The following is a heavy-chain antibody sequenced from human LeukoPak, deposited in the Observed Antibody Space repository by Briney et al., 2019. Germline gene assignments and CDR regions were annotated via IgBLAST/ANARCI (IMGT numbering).Heavy chain of an antibody. CDR3: AKGAHFDY. CDR2: IFNSDGST. V-gene: IGHV3-23*01. J-gene: IGHJ4*02. Sequence: GGSLRLSCAASGFPFSTYDMSWGRQAPGKGLEWVSVIFNSDGSTYYADSVKGRFTISRDNSRNTLYLQMNSLRAEDTAVYYCAKGAHFDYWGQGTLVTVSS. CDR1: GFPFSTYD.